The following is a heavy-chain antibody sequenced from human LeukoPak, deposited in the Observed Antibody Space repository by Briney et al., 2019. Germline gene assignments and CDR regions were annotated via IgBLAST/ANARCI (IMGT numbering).Heavy chain of an antibody. CDR1: GFTFSTYC. Sequence: GGSLRLSCAASGFTFSTYCMHWVRQAPGKGLEWVANIKQDGSQKNYVDSVKGRFTITRDNAKNSLFLQMNSLRAEDTAVYYCASSRSLGYWGQGTLVTVS. D-gene: IGHD2-2*01. V-gene: IGHV3-7*01. J-gene: IGHJ4*02. CDR3: ASSRSLGY. CDR2: IKQDGSQK.